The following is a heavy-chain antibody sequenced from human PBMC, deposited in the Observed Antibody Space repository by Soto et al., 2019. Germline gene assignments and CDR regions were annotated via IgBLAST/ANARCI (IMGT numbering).Heavy chain of an antibody. Sequence: TLSLTCTVSGGSISSGDYYWSWIRQPPVKGLEWIGYIYYSGSTYYNPSLKSRVTISVDTSKNQFSLKLSSVTAADTAVYYCARGSYYYDSSGYYYYWGQGTLVTVS. CDR3: ARGSYYYDSSGYYYY. CDR2: IYYSGST. CDR1: GGSISSGDYY. J-gene: IGHJ4*02. D-gene: IGHD3-22*01. V-gene: IGHV4-30-4*01.